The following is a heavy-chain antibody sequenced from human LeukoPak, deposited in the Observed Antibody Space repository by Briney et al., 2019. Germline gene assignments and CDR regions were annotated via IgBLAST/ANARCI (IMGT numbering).Heavy chain of an antibody. D-gene: IGHD6-6*01. J-gene: IGHJ4*02. CDR3: ARDSSSSLCDY. CDR2: IYHSGST. Sequence: TPSETLSLTCTVSGYSISSGYYWGWIRQPPGKELEWIGSIYHSGSTYYNPSLKSRVTISVDTSKHQFSLKLSSVTAADTAVYYCARDSSSSLCDYWGQGTLVTVSS. CDR1: GYSISSGYY. V-gene: IGHV4-38-2*02.